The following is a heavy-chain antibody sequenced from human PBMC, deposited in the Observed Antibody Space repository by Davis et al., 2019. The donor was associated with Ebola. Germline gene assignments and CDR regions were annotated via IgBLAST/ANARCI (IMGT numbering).Heavy chain of an antibody. CDR2: ISYDGSNK. D-gene: IGHD3-3*01. CDR1: GFTFSSYC. CDR3: AKGSVTIFGVAPDYYGMDV. J-gene: IGHJ6*04. Sequence: GGSLRLSCAASGFTFSSYCMHWVRQAPGKGLEWVAVISYDGSNKYYADSVKGRFTISRDNSKNTLYLQMNSLRAEDTAVYYCAKGSVTIFGVAPDYYGMDVWGKGTTVTVSS. V-gene: IGHV3-30*18.